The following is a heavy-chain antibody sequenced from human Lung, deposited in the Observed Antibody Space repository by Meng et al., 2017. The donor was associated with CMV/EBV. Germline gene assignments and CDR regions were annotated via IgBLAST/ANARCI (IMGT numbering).Heavy chain of an antibody. Sequence: SETLSLTCTVSYGSVSSGSYYWSWIRQPPGKGLEWIGYIYYSGSTNYNPSLKSRVTISIDTSKNQFSLKLSSVTAADTAVYYCARAPGYHSLYGMDVWGQGTTVTVSS. J-gene: IGHJ6*02. CDR2: IYYSGST. CDR1: YGSVSSGSYY. V-gene: IGHV4-61*01. CDR3: ARAPGYHSLYGMDV. D-gene: IGHD1-1*01.